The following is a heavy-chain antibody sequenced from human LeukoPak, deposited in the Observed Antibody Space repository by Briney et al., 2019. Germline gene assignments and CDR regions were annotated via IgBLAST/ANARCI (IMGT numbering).Heavy chain of an antibody. CDR1: GGSISSSSYY. CDR2: IYYSGST. V-gene: IGHV4-39*01. J-gene: IGHJ4*02. CDR3: ARWQTESKFDY. Sequence: SETLSLTCTVSGGSISSSSYYWGLIRQPPGKWLEWIGSIYYSGSTYYNPSLKSRVTISVDTSKNQFSLKLSSVTAADTAVYYCARWQTESKFDYWGQGTLVTVSS.